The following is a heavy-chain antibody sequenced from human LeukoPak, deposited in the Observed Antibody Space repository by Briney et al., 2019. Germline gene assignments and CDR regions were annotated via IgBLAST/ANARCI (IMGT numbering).Heavy chain of an antibody. CDR1: GFTFSSYA. CDR3: AKGLDGYNSLCDY. V-gene: IGHV3-23*01. D-gene: IGHD5-24*01. CDR2: ISCSGGST. Sequence: GGALRLSCAASGFTFSSYAMSWLRQAPGKGLEWVSPISCSGGSTYYADSVKGRFTISRDNSKNTLYLQMNSLRAEDTAVYYCAKGLDGYNSLCDYWGQGTLVTVSS. J-gene: IGHJ4*02.